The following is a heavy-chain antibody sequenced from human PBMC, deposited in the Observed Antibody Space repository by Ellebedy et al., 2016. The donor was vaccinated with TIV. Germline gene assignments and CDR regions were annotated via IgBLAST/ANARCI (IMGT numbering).Heavy chain of an antibody. V-gene: IGHV3-74*01. J-gene: IGHJ4*02. D-gene: IGHD3-10*01. CDR2: INSDGSST. Sequence: GGSLRLSCAASGFTFSRYWMHWVRQAPGKGLVWVSDINSDGSSTRYADSVKGRFTISRDNAKNTLFLQMSSLRAEDTAVYYCARVGWFGELFTAFDYWGQGTLVSVSS. CDR3: ARVGWFGELFTAFDY. CDR1: GFTFSRYW.